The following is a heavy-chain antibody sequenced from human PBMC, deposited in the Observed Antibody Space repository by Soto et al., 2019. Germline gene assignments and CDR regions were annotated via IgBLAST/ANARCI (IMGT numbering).Heavy chain of an antibody. CDR3: AGRSGSSDY. V-gene: IGHV3-30*04. CDR1: GFTFSNYT. Sequence: QVQLVESGGGVVQPGRSLRLSCAASGFTFSNYTMHWVRQAPGKGLEWVALISYDEIDKYFADAVKGRFTIYRDNSKNTLYLQMDSLRAEDTDVYYCAGRSGSSDYWGRGTLVTVSS. D-gene: IGHD3-10*01. CDR2: ISYDEIDK. J-gene: IGHJ4*02.